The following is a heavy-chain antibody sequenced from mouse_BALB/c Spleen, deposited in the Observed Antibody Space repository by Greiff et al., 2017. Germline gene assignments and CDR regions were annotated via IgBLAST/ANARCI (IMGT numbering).Heavy chain of an antibody. D-gene: IGHD2-10*02. V-gene: IGHV1-5*01. CDR3: TRLKYGNYVFMDY. CDR1: GYSFTSYW. J-gene: IGHJ4*01. Sequence: EVQLQQSGTVLARPGASVKMSCKASGYSFTSYWMHWVKQRPGQGLEWIGAIYPGNSDTSYNQKFKGKAKLTAVTSASTAYMELSSLTNEDSAVYYCTRLKYGNYVFMDYWGQGTSVTVSS. CDR2: IYPGNSDT.